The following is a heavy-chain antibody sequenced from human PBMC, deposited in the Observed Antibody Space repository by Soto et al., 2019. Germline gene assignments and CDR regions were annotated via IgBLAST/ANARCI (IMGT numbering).Heavy chain of an antibody. CDR3: ARGGHVVVVTAALDY. V-gene: IGHV1-46*01. CDR1: GDTFTDYY. D-gene: IGHD2-21*02. Sequence: QVQLVQSGAEVKKPGASVKVSCKASGDTFTDYYIHWVRQAPGQGLEWMVTVNPSGGHTTYAQHFLGRMTMTRDTSNSTHYMELTSLTSEDTAVYYCARGGHVVVVTAALDYWGQGTLVTVSS. J-gene: IGHJ4*02. CDR2: VNPSGGHT.